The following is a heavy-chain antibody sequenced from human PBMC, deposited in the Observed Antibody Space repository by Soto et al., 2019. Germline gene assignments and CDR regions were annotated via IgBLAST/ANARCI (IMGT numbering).Heavy chain of an antibody. D-gene: IGHD5-12*01. CDR2: IYHSGST. V-gene: IGHV4-30-2*01. Sequence: QLQLQESGSGLVKPSQTLSLTCAVSGGPISSGVFLWLWLPQPPGKGLEWIGYIYHSGSTYYNPSLKSRVTISVDRSKNQFSLKLSSVTAADTAVYYCAAGGGLPRYYWGQGTLVTVSS. CDR1: GGPISSGVFL. J-gene: IGHJ4*02. CDR3: AAGGGLPRYY.